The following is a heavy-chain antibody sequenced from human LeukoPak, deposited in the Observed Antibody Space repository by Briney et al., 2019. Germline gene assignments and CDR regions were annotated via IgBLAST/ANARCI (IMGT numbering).Heavy chain of an antibody. J-gene: IGHJ4*02. CDR3: ARGDKTYYYDSSGYSVY. Sequence: ASVKVSCKASGYTFTSYYMRWVRQAPGQGLEWMGIINPSGGSTSYAQKFQGRVTVTRDTSISTAYMELSRLRSDDTAVYYCARGDKTYYYDSSGYSVYWGQGTLVTVSS. V-gene: IGHV1-46*01. CDR2: INPSGGST. D-gene: IGHD3-22*01. CDR1: GYTFTSYY.